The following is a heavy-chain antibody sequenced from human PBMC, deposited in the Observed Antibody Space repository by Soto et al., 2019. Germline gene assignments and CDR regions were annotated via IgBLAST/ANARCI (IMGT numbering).Heavy chain of an antibody. Sequence: EVQLLESGGGLVQPGGSLRLSCAASGFTFSSYAMSWVRQAPGKGLEWVSAISGSGGSTYYADSVKGRFTISRDNSKNALYLQMNSLRAEDTAVYYCAKGPVVVVVAPGDYWGQGTLVTVSS. CDR2: ISGSGGST. V-gene: IGHV3-23*01. D-gene: IGHD2-15*01. CDR1: GFTFSSYA. CDR3: AKGPVVVVVAPGDY. J-gene: IGHJ4*02.